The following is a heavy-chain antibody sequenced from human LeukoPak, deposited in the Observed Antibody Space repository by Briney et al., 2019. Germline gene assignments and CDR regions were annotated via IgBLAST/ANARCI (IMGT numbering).Heavy chain of an antibody. CDR1: GFTFSSYA. Sequence: GRSLRLSCAASGFTFSSYAMSWVRQAPGKGLEWVSAISGSGGSTYYADSVKGRFTISRDNSKNTLYLQMNSLRAEDTAVYYCANLNPRGCYFDYWGQGTLVTVSS. CDR3: ANLNPRGCYFDY. CDR2: ISGSGGST. J-gene: IGHJ4*02. V-gene: IGHV3-23*01. D-gene: IGHD3-10*01.